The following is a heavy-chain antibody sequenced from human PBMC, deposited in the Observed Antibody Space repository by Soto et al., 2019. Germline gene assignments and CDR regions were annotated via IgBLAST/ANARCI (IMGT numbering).Heavy chain of an antibody. CDR2: INHSGST. Sequence: SETLSLTCAVYGGSFSGYYWSWIRQPPGKGLEWIGEINHSGSTNYNPSLKSRVTISVDTSKNQFSLKLSSVTAADTAVYYCARGDSITMVRGTPRYYYMDVWGKGTTVTVSS. J-gene: IGHJ6*03. V-gene: IGHV4-34*01. CDR3: ARGDSITMVRGTPRYYYMDV. CDR1: GGSFSGYY. D-gene: IGHD3-10*01.